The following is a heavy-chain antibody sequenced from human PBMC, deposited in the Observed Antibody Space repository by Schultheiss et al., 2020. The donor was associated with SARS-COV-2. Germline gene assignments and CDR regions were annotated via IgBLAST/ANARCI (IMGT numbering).Heavy chain of an antibody. J-gene: IGHJ5*02. CDR1: GFTFSSYW. V-gene: IGHV3-7*03. Sequence: GESLKISCAASGFTFSSYWMSWVRQAPGKGLEWVANIKQDGSEKYYVDSVKGRFTISRDNAKNTLYLQMNSLRAEDTAVYYCAKGGSSRKNWFDPWGQGTLVTVSS. CDR2: IKQDGSEK. CDR3: AKGGSSRKNWFDP. D-gene: IGHD6-6*01.